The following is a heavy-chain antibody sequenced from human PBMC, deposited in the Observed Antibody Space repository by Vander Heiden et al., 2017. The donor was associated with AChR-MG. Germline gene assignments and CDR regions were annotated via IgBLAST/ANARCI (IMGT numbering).Heavy chain of an antibody. D-gene: IGHD6-19*01. J-gene: IGHJ4*02. CDR1: GLTFSSYA. CDR2: ISGSGGST. CDR3: AKDGVRYSSGWYVFDY. V-gene: IGHV3-23*01. Sequence: EVQLLESGGGLVQPGGSLRLSCAASGLTFSSYAMSWVRQAPGKGLEWVSAISGSGGSTYYADSVKGRFTISRDNSKNTRYLKMNSMRAEDTAVYYCAKDGVRYSSGWYVFDYWGQGTLVTVSS.